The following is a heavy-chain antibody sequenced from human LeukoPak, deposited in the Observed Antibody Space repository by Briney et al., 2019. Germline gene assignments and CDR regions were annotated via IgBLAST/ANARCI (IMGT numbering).Heavy chain of an antibody. CDR3: ARPYSGSYAYDY. CDR2: FDPEDGET. J-gene: IGHJ4*02. Sequence: ASVKVSCKVSGYTLTELSMHWVRQAPGKGLEWMGGFDPEDGETIYAQKFQGRVTMTEDTSTDTAYMELSSLRSEDTAVYYCARPYSGSYAYDYWGQGTLDTVSS. V-gene: IGHV1-24*01. CDR1: GYTLTELS. D-gene: IGHD1-26*01.